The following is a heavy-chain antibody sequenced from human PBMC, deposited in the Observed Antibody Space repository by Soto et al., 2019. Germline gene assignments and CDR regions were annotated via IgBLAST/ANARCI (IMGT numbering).Heavy chain of an antibody. Sequence: QITLKESGPTLVKPTQTLTLTCTFSGFSLSTSGVGVGWIRQPPGKALEWLALIYWDDDKRYSPSLKSRLTITKDPSKNQVVLTMTNMDPVDTATYYCAHRRGGWNYFDYWGQGTLVTDSS. CDR3: AHRRGGWNYFDY. CDR2: IYWDDDK. D-gene: IGHD6-19*01. V-gene: IGHV2-5*02. CDR1: GFSLSTSGVG. J-gene: IGHJ4*02.